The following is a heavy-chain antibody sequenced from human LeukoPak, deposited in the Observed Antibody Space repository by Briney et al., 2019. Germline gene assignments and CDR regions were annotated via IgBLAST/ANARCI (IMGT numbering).Heavy chain of an antibody. V-gene: IGHV1-8*01. Sequence: ASVKVSCKASGYAFTSYDINWVRQATGQGLEWMGWMNPNSGNTGYAQKFQGRVTMTTDTSTSTAYMELRSLRSDDTAVYYCARDKGRFLEWLLLGDSPIDPWGQGTLVTVSS. CDR1: GYAFTSYD. J-gene: IGHJ5*02. CDR2: MNPNSGNT. CDR3: ARDKGRFLEWLLLGDSPIDP. D-gene: IGHD3-3*01.